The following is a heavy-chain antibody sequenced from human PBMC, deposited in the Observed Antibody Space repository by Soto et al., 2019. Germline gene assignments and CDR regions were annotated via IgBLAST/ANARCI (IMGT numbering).Heavy chain of an antibody. CDR3: ARGRSYDWNHYLPPEA. CDR1: GGTFSRSA. J-gene: IGHJ5*02. D-gene: IGHD1-20*01. Sequence: SVKVSCKASGGTFSRSAISWVRQAPGQRLEWMGGFVSIFATTDYAQKFQGRLTITADESTSTVYMELRSLTSDDTAIYYCARGRSYDWNHYLPPEAWGPGTLVPVSS. CDR2: FVSIFATT. V-gene: IGHV1-69*13.